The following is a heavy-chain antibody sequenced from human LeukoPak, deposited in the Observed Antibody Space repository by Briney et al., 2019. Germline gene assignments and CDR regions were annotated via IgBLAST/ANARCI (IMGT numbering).Heavy chain of an antibody. CDR3: TKARVPRHELGNFYFDY. CDR2: VSYDESSI. CDR1: GFTFSTYG. V-gene: IGHV3-30*18. Sequence: GGSLRLSCAASGFTFSTYGMHWVRQAPGRGLEWVAVVSYDESSIYYADSVKGRFTISRDNSKNTLYLQMNSLRSEDTAVYYCTKARVPRHELGNFYFDYWGQGTLVTVSS. D-gene: IGHD7-27*01. J-gene: IGHJ4*02.